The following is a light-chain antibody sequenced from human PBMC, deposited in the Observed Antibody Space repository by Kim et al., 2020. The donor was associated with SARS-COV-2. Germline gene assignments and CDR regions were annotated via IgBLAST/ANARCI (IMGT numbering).Light chain of an antibody. CDR3: QKYNSAPWT. CDR1: QGIRNY. CDR2: EAS. V-gene: IGKV1-27*01. Sequence: DIQMTQSPSSLSASVGDRVTITCRASQGIRNYLAWYQQKPGKVPKLLIYEASTLQSGVPSRFSGSGSGTDFALTISSLQPEDDATYYCQKYNSAPWTFGQGTKVDIK. J-gene: IGKJ1*01.